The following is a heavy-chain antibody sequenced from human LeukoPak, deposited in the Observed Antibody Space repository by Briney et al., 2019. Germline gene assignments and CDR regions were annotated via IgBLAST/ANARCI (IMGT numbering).Heavy chain of an antibody. J-gene: IGHJ4*02. D-gene: IGHD3-22*01. Sequence: GGSLRLSCAASGFTFSSYSMNWVRQAPGKGLEWVSSISSSSSYIYYADSVMGRFTISRDNAKNSLYLQMNSLRAEDTAVYYCARDFLSSGPGYWGQGTLVTVSS. CDR2: ISSSSSYI. CDR1: GFTFSSYS. CDR3: ARDFLSSGPGY. V-gene: IGHV3-21*01.